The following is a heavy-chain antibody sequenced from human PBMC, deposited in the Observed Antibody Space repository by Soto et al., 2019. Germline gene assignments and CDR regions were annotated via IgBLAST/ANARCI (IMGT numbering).Heavy chain of an antibody. Sequence: EQLVQSGAEVKRPGASVKISCRASGYNFISSNINWVRQAAGQRPEWLGWMNPANGNAAFARHFQGRVTMPRDTSTDTAYMELGGLSSGDTAIYYCARAVGIAVTGLDLWGPGTLVTVS. V-gene: IGHV1-8*01. J-gene: IGHJ5*02. D-gene: IGHD6-19*01. CDR2: MNPANGNA. CDR1: GYNFISSN. CDR3: ARAVGIAVTGLDL.